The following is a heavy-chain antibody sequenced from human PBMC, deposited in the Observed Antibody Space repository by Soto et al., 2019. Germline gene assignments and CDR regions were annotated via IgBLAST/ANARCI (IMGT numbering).Heavy chain of an antibody. V-gene: IGHV3-74*01. J-gene: IGHJ6*02. CDR1: GFTFSNYG. CDR3: ARGFDYDFWSGYYSDKPMGMDV. CDR2: IEGDGTSI. Sequence: PGGSLRLSCAASGFTFSNYGMHWVRQVPGKGLVWVSRIEGDGTSIDLADSVKGRFTISRDNSKNTLYLQMNSLRAEDTAVYYCARGFDYDFWSGYYSDKPMGMDVWGQGTTVTVSS. D-gene: IGHD3-3*01.